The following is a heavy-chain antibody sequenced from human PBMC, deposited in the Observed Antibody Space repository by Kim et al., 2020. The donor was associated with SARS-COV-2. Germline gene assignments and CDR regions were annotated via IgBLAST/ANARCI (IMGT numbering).Heavy chain of an antibody. Sequence: SETLSLTCTVSGGSISSGGYYWSWIRQHPGKGLEWIGYIYYSGSTYYNPSLKRRVTMSVDTSKNQFSLKLSSVTAADTAVYYCARGYDPGSYNWFDPWSQGTLVTVSS. J-gene: IGHJ5*02. CDR1: GGSISSGGYY. D-gene: IGHD2-15*01. V-gene: IGHV4-31*03. CDR3: ARGYDPGSYNWFDP. CDR2: IYYSGST.